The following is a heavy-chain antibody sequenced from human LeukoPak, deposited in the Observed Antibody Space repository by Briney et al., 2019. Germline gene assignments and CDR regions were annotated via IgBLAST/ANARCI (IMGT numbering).Heavy chain of an antibody. D-gene: IGHD1-14*01. CDR2: INPNSGGT. CDR3: ARGKPYNWFDP. V-gene: IGHV1-2*06. CDR1: GYTFTDYY. Sequence: ASVKVSCKASGYTFTDYYMHWVRQAPGQGLEWMGRINPNSGGTNYPQKFQGRVTMSRDRSISTAYMELSSLRSDDTAVYYCARGKPYNWFDPWGQGTLVTVSS. J-gene: IGHJ5*02.